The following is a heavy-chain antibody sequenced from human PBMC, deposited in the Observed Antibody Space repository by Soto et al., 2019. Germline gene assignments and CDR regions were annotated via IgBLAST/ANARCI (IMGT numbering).Heavy chain of an antibody. V-gene: IGHV1-69*12. CDR3: ARHDCVSSSCYYYYYYAMDV. D-gene: IGHD2-2*01. Sequence: QVQLVQSGAEVKKPGSSVKVSCKASGGTFSSYAISWVRQAAGQGLEWMGGIIPIFATTNYAQRFQGRVTITAAESTSTAYMELSSLRSEDTAVYYCARHDCVSSSCYYYYYYAMDVWGQGTTVTVSS. J-gene: IGHJ6*02. CDR2: IIPIFATT. CDR1: GGTFSSYA.